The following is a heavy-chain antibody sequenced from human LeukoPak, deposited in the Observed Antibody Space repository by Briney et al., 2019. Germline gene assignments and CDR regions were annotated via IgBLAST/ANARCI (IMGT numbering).Heavy chain of an antibody. V-gene: IGHV1-69*13. D-gene: IGHD1-26*01. CDR1: GGTFSSYA. CDR2: IIPIFGTA. Sequence: EASVKVSCKASGGTFSSYAISWVRRAPGQGLEWMGGIIPIFGTANYAQKFQGRVTITADESTSTAYMELSSLRSEDTAVYYCARDRQLRGARIYWFDPWGQGTLVTVSS. CDR3: ARDRQLRGARIYWFDP. J-gene: IGHJ5*02.